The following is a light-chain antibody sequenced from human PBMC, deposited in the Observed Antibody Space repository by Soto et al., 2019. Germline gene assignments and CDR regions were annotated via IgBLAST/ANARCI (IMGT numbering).Light chain of an antibody. Sequence: DVVMTQSPLSLPVTLGQPASISCRSSQSLVHSNGETFLNWFQQRPGQSPRRLIYQVSIRHSGVPERFSGSGSGTDFTVKSSWVEAEDWGVYYCMQGIHWSCSFGQGTNVEIK. CDR2: QVS. CDR3: MQGIHWSCS. CDR1: QSLVHSNGETF. J-gene: IGKJ1*01. V-gene: IGKV2-30*02.